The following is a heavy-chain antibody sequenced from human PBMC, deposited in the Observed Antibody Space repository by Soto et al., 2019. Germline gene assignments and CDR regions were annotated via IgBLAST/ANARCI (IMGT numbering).Heavy chain of an antibody. CDR3: ARGGRIAVARVRNPPRRNWFDP. CDR2: INHSGST. V-gene: IGHV4-34*01. Sequence: SETLSLTCAVYGGSFSGYYWSWIRQPPWKGLEWIGEINHSGSTNYNPSLKSRVTISVDTSKNQFSLKLSSVTAADTAVYYCARGGRIAVARVRNPPRRNWFDPWGQGTLVIVSS. J-gene: IGHJ5*02. D-gene: IGHD6-19*01. CDR1: GGSFSGYY.